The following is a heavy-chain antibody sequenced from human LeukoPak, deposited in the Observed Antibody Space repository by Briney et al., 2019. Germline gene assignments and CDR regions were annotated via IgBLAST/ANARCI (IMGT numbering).Heavy chain of an antibody. D-gene: IGHD3-22*01. CDR2: IIPIFGTA. CDR3: ARDHYYDSSGYLVDY. J-gene: IGHJ4*02. CDR1: GGTFSSYA. V-gene: IGHV1-69*06. Sequence: ASVKVSCKASGGTFSSYAISWVRQAPGQGLEWMGGIIPIFGTANYAQKFQGRVTITADKSTSTAYMELSSLRSEDTAVYYCARDHYYDSSGYLVDYWGQGTLVTVSS.